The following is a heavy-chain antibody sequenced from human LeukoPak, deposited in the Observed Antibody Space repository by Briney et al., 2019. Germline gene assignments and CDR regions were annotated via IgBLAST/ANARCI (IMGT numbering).Heavy chain of an antibody. J-gene: IGHJ4*02. Sequence: PSETLSLTCTVSGGSISSYYWSWIRQPPGKGLEWIGYIYYSGSTNYNPSLKSRVTISVDTSKNQFSLRLNSVTAADTAVYYCARMGSGYFFDYWVLGALVTVSS. CDR2: IYYSGST. D-gene: IGHD3-22*01. CDR1: GGSISSYY. V-gene: IGHV4-59*12. CDR3: ARMGSGYFFDY.